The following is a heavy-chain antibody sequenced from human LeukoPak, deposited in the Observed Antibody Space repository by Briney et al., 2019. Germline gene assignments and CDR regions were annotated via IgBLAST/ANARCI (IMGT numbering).Heavy chain of an antibody. CDR2: IYSGGTT. CDR3: AAKNTWTYGMEV. Sequence: QSGGSLRLSCAASGFIVSSNYMSWVRQAPGKGLEWVSVIYSGGTTYYADSVKGRFTISRDNSKNTLYLQMNSLRAEDTAVYYCAAKNTWTYGMEVWGQGTTVTVSS. CDR1: GFIVSSNY. D-gene: IGHD1/OR15-1a*01. V-gene: IGHV3-66*01. J-gene: IGHJ6*02.